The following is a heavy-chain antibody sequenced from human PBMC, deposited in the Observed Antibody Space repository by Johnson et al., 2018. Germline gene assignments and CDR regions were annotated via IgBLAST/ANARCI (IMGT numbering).Heavy chain of an antibody. J-gene: IGHJ6*03. CDR3: AKAVGSGYDDMDV. V-gene: IGHV4-59*01. CDR1: GGSITDDY. Sequence: QVQLQESGPGLVKPSESLSLTCTVSGGSITDDYWIWIRQPPGKGLEWIGYISYSGNTKYNPSLDSRVTISVDTSKTQFSLRLSSVTAAYTAIYYCAKAVGSGYDDMDVWGKGTTVTFSS. D-gene: IGHD1-26*01. CDR2: ISYSGNT.